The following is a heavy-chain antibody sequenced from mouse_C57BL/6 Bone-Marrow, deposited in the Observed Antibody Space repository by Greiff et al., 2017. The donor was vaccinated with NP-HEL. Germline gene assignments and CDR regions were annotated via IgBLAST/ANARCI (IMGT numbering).Heavy chain of an antibody. CDR3: ARYGGYCSFDY. D-gene: IGHD2-3*01. J-gene: IGHJ2*01. CDR2: IYPGGGYT. CDR1: GYTFTNYW. Sequence: QVQLKQSGAELVRPGTSVKMSCKASGYTFTNYWIGWAKQRPGHGLEWIGDIYPGGGYTNYNEKFKGKATLTADKSSSTAYMQFSSLTSEDSAIYYCARYGGYCSFDYWGQGTTLTVSS. V-gene: IGHV1-63*01.